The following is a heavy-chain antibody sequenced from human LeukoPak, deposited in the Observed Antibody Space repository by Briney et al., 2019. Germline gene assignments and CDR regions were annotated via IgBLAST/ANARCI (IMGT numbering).Heavy chain of an antibody. CDR2: SYNTETT. CDR3: ARRHTSSSGFDY. D-gene: IGHD6-6*01. J-gene: IGHJ4*02. Sequence: SGTLSLTCSVSGGSIMSNGYYWGWIRQPPGKGLEWIVSSYNTETTYYNPSLKRRVTLSVDTFNNQLSLRLNSVTAADTAVYYCARRHTSSSGFDYWGQGILVTVSS. V-gene: IGHV4-39*01. CDR1: GGSIMSNGYY.